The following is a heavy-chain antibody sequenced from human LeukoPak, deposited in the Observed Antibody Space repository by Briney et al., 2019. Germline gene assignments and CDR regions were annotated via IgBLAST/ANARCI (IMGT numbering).Heavy chain of an antibody. J-gene: IGHJ6*04. CDR1: GSTFSSYE. CDR3: AELGITMIGGV. Sequence: GGSLRLSCAASGSTFSSYEMNWVRQAPGKGLEWVSYISSSGSTIYYADSVKGRFTISRDNAKNSLYLQMNSLRAEDTAVYYCAELGITMIGGVWGKGTTVTVSS. D-gene: IGHD3-10*02. V-gene: IGHV3-48*03. CDR2: ISSSGSTI.